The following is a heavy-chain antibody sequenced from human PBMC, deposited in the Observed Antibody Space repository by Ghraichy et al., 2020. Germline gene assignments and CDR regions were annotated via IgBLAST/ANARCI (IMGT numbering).Heavy chain of an antibody. CDR1: GYTFTSYD. V-gene: IGHV1-8*01. J-gene: IGHJ6*02. CDR2: MNPDSGNT. Sequence: ASVKVSCKASGYTFTSYDINWVRQATGQGREWMGWMNPDSGNTVYAQKFQGRVTMTRNTSISTAYMELSSLRSEDTAVYYCARWRTNHGMDVWGQGTTVTVSS. D-gene: IGHD3-3*01. CDR3: ARWRTNHGMDV.